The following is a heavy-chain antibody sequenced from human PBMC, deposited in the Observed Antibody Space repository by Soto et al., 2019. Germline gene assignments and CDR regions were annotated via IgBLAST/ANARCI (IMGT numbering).Heavy chain of an antibody. CDR2: IYNSGIT. Sequence: QVQLQESGPGLVKPSQTLSLTCSVSGGSISSGDYYWSWIRQPPGKGLEWIGYIYNSGITYYIPSLKSRITMSVDTSNNQFSLRLSSVTAADTAVYYCARIRRFLDYLDYWGQGTLVTVSS. J-gene: IGHJ4*02. CDR3: ARIRRFLDYLDY. V-gene: IGHV4-30-4*01. CDR1: GGSISSGDYY. D-gene: IGHD3-3*01.